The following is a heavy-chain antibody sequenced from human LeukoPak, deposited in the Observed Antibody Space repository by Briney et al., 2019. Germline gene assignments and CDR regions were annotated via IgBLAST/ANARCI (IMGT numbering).Heavy chain of an antibody. Sequence: PSETLSLTCAVYGGSFSGYYWSWIRQPPGKGLEWIGEINHSGSTNYNPSLKSRVTISVDTSKNQFSLKLSSVTAADTAVYYCARVPYYYDSSGYYYLFDYWGQGTPVTVSS. D-gene: IGHD3-22*01. CDR3: ARVPYYYDSSGYYYLFDY. V-gene: IGHV4-34*01. J-gene: IGHJ4*02. CDR1: GGSFSGYY. CDR2: INHSGST.